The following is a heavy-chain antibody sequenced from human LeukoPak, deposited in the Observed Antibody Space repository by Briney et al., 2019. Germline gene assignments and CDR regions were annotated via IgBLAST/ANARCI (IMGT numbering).Heavy chain of an antibody. Sequence: PGGSLRLSCAASGFTFSSYSMNWVRQAPGKGLEWVSAISGSGGSTYYADSVKGRFTISRDNSKNTLYLQMNSLRAEDTAVYYCAKDGYYGDVKPDFDYWGQGTLVTVSS. CDR2: ISGSGGST. D-gene: IGHD4-17*01. CDR1: GFTFSSYS. J-gene: IGHJ4*02. CDR3: AKDGYYGDVKPDFDY. V-gene: IGHV3-23*01.